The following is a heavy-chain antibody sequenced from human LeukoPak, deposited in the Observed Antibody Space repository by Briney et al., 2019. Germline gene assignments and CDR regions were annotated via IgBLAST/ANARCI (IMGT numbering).Heavy chain of an antibody. D-gene: IGHD2-15*01. J-gene: IGHJ5*02. CDR3: ASGRVAATRDNWFDP. Sequence: SETLSLTCTVSGGSISSGGYYWSWIRQHPGKGLEWIGYIYYSGSTYYNPSLKSRVTISVDTSKNQFSLKLSSVTAADTAVYYCASGRVAATRDNWFDPWGQGTLVTVSS. CDR1: GGSISSGGYY. V-gene: IGHV4-31*03. CDR2: IYYSGST.